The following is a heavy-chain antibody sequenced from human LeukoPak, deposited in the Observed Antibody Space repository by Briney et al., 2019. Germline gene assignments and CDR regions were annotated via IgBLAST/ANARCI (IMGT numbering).Heavy chain of an antibody. D-gene: IGHD2-15*01. J-gene: IGHJ6*02. CDR3: AKDIRRCSGGSCYSGLGYYYYYGMDV. CDR2: ISWNSGSI. Sequence: GRSLRLSCAASGFTFDDYAMHWVRQAPGKGLEWVSGISWNSGSIGYADSVEGRFTISRDNAKNSLYLQMNSLRAEDTALYYCAKDIRRCSGGSCYSGLGYYYYYGMDVWGQGTTVTVSS. CDR1: GFTFDDYA. V-gene: IGHV3-9*01.